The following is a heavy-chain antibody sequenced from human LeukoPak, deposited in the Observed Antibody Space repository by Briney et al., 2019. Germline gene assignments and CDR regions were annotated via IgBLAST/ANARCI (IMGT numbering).Heavy chain of an antibody. CDR1: GFTFDDYG. CDR2: INWNGDST. J-gene: IGHJ6*03. D-gene: IGHD1-26*01. CDR3: ARDGAGGSSLMYYYYYYMDV. Sequence: PGGSLRLSCAASGFTFDDYGMNWVRQAPGKGLEWVSGINWNGDSTGYADSVKGRFTISRDNAKNSLYLQMNSLRAEDTALYYCARDGAGGSSLMYYYYYYMDVWGKGTTVTVPS. V-gene: IGHV3-20*04.